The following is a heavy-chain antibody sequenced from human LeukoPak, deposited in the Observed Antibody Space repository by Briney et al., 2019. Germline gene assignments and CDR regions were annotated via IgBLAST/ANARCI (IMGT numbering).Heavy chain of an antibody. D-gene: IGHD3/OR15-3a*01. CDR3: ARQTGSGLFILP. CDR1: DDSISSGGYS. V-gene: IGHV4-30-2*03. J-gene: IGHJ4*02. Sequence: SQTLSLTCTVSDDSISSGGYSWSWIRQPPGKGLEWIGYIYDGGNTYYNASLKSQVSISIDTSKNQFSLKLTSVTAADTAVYYCARQTGSGLFILPGGQGTLVTVSS. CDR2: IYDGGNT.